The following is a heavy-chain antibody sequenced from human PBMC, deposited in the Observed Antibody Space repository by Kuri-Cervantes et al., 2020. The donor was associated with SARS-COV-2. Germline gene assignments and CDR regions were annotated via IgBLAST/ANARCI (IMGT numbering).Heavy chain of an antibody. CDR3: ARDSGPHYWVYGMDV. J-gene: IGHJ6*02. V-gene: IGHV4-61*02. CDR1: GDSISSGNYY. Sequence: SETLSLTCTVSGDSISSGNYYWSWIRQTAGKGLERIGRINASGSTNYNPSLNSRVTISVDTSKNQFSLKLSSVTAADTAVFYCARDSGPHYWVYGMDVWGQGTTVTVSS. D-gene: IGHD2-15*01. CDR2: INASGST.